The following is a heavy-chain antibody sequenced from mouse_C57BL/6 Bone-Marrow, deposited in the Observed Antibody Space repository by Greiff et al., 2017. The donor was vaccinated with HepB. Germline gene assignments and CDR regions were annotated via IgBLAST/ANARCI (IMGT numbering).Heavy chain of an antibody. CDR3: TLIYCDGNSYVWFAY. CDR2: IDPENGDT. Sequence: EVKLQESGAELVRPGASVKLSCTASGFNIKDDYMHWVKQRPEQGLEWIGWIDPENGDTEYASKFQGKATITADTSSNAAYLHLSNLTSEDTAVYYCTLIYCDGNSYVWFAYWYQGTLITVSA. CDR1: GFNIKDDY. D-gene: IGHD1-1*01. V-gene: IGHV14-4*01. J-gene: IGHJ3*01.